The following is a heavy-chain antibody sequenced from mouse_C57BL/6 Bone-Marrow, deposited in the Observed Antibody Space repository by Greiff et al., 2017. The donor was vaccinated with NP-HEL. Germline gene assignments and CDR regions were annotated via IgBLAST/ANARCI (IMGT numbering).Heavy chain of an antibody. CDR2: IYPGSGST. D-gene: IGHD1-1*01. V-gene: IGHV1-55*01. CDR3: GGTTVGDYAMDY. CDR1: GYTFTSYW. J-gene: IGHJ4*01. Sequence: QVQLQQLEAELVKPGASVKMSCKASGYTFTSYWITWVKQRPGQGLEWIGDIYPGSGSTNYNEKLKSKATLTVDTSSSTAYMQLSSLTSEDSAVYYCGGTTVGDYAMDYWGQGTSVTVSS.